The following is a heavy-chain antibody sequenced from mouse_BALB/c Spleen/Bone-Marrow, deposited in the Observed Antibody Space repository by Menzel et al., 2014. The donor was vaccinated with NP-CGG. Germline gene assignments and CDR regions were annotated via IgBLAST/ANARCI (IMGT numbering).Heavy chain of an antibody. V-gene: IGHV2-9*02. D-gene: IGHD2-1*01. CDR1: GFSLTNYG. CDR2: IWAGGST. CDR3: AREGNLAY. J-gene: IGHJ3*01. Sequence: QVQLQQSGPGLVSPSQRLSIPCTVSGFSLTNYGVHWVRQPPGKGLEWLGIIWAGGSTNYNSALMSRLGISKDNSKSQVFLKMNSLQTDDTAMYYCAREGNLAYWGQGTLVTVSA.